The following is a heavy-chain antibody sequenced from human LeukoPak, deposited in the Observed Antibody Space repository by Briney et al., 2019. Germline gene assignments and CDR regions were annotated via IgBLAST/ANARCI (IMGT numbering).Heavy chain of an antibody. Sequence: EASVKVSCKASGYTFTGYYMHWVRQAPGQGLEWMGWINPNSGGTNYAQKFQGRVTMTRDTSISTAYMELSSLRSEDTAVYYCARGHIAVAGLSDYWGQGTLVTVSS. CDR2: INPNSGGT. D-gene: IGHD6-19*01. CDR1: GYTFTGYY. V-gene: IGHV1-2*02. J-gene: IGHJ4*02. CDR3: ARGHIAVAGLSDY.